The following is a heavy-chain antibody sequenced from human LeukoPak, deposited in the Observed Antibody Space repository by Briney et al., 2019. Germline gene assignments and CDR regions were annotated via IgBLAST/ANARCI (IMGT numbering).Heavy chain of an antibody. D-gene: IGHD5-24*01. CDR3: ARDFRDGLNWSDP. Sequence: ASVKVSCKASGGTFSSYAISWVRQAPGQGLEWMGWINPNSGGTNYAQKFQGRVTMTRDTSISTAYMELSRLRSDDTAVYYCARDFRDGLNWSDPWGQGTLVTVSS. CDR2: INPNSGGT. V-gene: IGHV1-2*02. CDR1: GGTFSSYA. J-gene: IGHJ5*02.